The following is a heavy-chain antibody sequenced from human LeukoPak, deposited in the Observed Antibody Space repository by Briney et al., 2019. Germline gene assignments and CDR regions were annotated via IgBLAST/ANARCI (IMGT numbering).Heavy chain of an antibody. V-gene: IGHV4-34*01. CDR3: AIGGGATFPFDY. CDR2: INHSGST. CDR1: GGSFSGYY. Sequence: SETLSLTCAVYGGSFSGYYWSWIRQPPGKGREWIGEINHSGSTNYNPSLKSRVTISVDTSKNQFSLRLTSVTAADTAVYYCAIGGGATFPFDYWGQGSLVTVSS. D-gene: IGHD1-26*01. J-gene: IGHJ4*02.